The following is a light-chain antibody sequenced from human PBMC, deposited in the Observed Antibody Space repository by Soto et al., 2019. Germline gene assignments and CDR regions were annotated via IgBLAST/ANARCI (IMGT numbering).Light chain of an antibody. J-gene: IGLJ2*01. CDR3: ALYVGSGTVV. Sequence: QTVVSQEPSFSVSPGETVTLTCGLTSASVLTSYYPSWYQQTPGQAPRTLIYSTNIRSSGVPDRFSGSILGNKAALTITGAQADDESDYYCALYVGSGTVVFGGGTKLIVL. CDR1: SASVLTSYY. CDR2: STN. V-gene: IGLV8-61*01.